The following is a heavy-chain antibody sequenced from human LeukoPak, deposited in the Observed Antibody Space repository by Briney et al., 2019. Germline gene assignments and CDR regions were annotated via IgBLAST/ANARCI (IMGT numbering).Heavy chain of an antibody. CDR1: GFTFSDYY. D-gene: IGHD1-26*01. CDR3: ARGGVGGAADC. CDR2: IDSSGGTI. Sequence: GGSLRLSCAASGFTFSDYYMWWLRQAPGRGLEWVSYIDSSGGTISYADSMRGRFTISRENAKHSLYLQMNSLRAEDTAVYYCARGGVGGAADCWGQGTLVTVSS. V-gene: IGHV3-11*04. J-gene: IGHJ4*02.